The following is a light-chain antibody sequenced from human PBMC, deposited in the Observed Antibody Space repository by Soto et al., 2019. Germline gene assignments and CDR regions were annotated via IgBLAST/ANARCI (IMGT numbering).Light chain of an antibody. V-gene: IGKV3-11*01. Sequence: EVVLTQSPVPLSLSPGERATLSCRASQSFRGLLAWYQQKPGQAPRLLIYDAYNRATGIPPRFSGSGPGTDFTLTIGRLEPADSAVYYCQQRHMWPITFGQGTRLEI. J-gene: IGKJ5*01. CDR3: QQRHMWPIT. CDR2: DAY. CDR1: QSFRGL.